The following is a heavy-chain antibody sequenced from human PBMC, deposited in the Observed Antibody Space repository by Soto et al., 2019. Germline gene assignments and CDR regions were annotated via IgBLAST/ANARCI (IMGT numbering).Heavy chain of an antibody. CDR1: GFTVSSNY. V-gene: IGHV3-53*01. Sequence: EVQLVESGGGLIQPGGSLRLSCAASGFTVSSNYMSWVRQAPGKGLEWVSAIYSGGSTYYADSVKGRFTISRDNSKNPLYLQMNTLRAEDTAVYYCARGIAARLGFDYGGQGTLVTFAS. CDR2: IYSGGST. J-gene: IGHJ4*02. D-gene: IGHD6-6*01. CDR3: ARGIAARLGFDY.